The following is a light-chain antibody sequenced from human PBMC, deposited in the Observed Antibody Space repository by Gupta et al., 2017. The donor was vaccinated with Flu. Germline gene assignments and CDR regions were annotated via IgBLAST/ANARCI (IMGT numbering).Light chain of an antibody. J-gene: IGKJ3*01. CDR1: QSVSSY. CDR2: DAS. V-gene: IGKV3D-11*02. Sequence: EIVLTHSPATLSLSPGERATLPCRASQSVSSYLDWYKQKQGQAPGPLIYDASNRTMGSTASSSGSGDGTDSTLTINSRELEDFALYSCQQRTNGHESYTLGPGTKVEIK. CDR3: QQRTNGHESYT.